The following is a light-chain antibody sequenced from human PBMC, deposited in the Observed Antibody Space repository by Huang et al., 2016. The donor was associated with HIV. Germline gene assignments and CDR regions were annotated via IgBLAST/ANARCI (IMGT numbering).Light chain of an antibody. CDR1: QSILYNSNNKNY. Sequence: IVMTQSLDSLAVSLGERATINCTSSQSILYNSNNKNYLAWYQQKAGQPPKLLIYWAYTRESGVPDRCSGSGSGTNFTLTISSLQAEDVAVYYCQQYYSSPLTFGGGTKVEI. J-gene: IGKJ4*01. CDR3: QQYYSSPLT. V-gene: IGKV4-1*01. CDR2: WAY.